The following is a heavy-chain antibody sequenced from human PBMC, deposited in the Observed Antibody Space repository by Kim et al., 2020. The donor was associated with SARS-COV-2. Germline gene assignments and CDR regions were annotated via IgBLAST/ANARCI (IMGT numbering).Heavy chain of an antibody. CDR2: ISRSSSYR. Sequence: GGSLRLSCAASGFTFSRYSMSCVPLAAGKGLEFALSISRSSSYRYYSDSWKGRRTISIDKSKKAEYLQKNSLRAEDTAVDYCARESYYDILTGYYHYFD. V-gene: IGHV3-21*01. D-gene: IGHD3-9*01. CDR1: GFTFSRYS. J-gene: IGHJ4*01. CDR3: ARESYYDILTGYYHYFD.